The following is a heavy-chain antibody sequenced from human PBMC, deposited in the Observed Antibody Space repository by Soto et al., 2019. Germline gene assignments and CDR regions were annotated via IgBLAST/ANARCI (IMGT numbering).Heavy chain of an antibody. CDR2: IWFDGSNK. CDR3: ARDLRQYCRSTSCYGHGMAMDV. V-gene: IGHV3-33*01. Sequence: PGGSLRLSCAASGFTFSSYGMHWVRQAPGKGLEWVAVIWFDGSNKYYADSVNGRFTISRDNSKNTLYLQMNSLRAEDTGVYYCARDLRQYCRSTSCYGHGMAMDVSGKGTTVTVSS. D-gene: IGHD2-2*01. CDR1: GFTFSSYG. J-gene: IGHJ6*03.